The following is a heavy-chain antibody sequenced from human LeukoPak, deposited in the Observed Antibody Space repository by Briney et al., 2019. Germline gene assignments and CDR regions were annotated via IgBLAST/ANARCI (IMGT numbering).Heavy chain of an antibody. D-gene: IGHD2-15*01. CDR2: ITSTGGTI. J-gene: IGHJ3*01. V-gene: IGHV3-48*03. Sequence: PGGSLRLSCAASGFTFSSYEMNWVRQAPGKGLEWVSYITSTGGTIYYADSVKGRFTISRDNAKNSLYLQMNSLRVDDTAVYYCARDRGGAESHGFDAFDLWGQGTIVTVSS. CDR3: ARDRGGAESHGFDAFDL. CDR1: GFTFSSYE.